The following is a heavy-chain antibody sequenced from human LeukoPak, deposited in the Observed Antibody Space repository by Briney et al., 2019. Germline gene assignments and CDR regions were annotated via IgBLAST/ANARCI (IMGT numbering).Heavy chain of an antibody. J-gene: IGHJ6*03. CDR3: AREKPTITSSYYYYYYMDV. V-gene: IGHV4-4*07. Sequence: SETLSLTCTVSGGSISSYYWSWIRQPAGKGLEWIGRIYTSGSTNYNPSLKSRVTMSVDTSKNQFSLKLSSVTAADTAVYYCAREKPTITSSYYYYYYMDVWGKGTTVTVSS. CDR1: GGSISSYY. CDR2: IYTSGST. D-gene: IGHD5-12*01.